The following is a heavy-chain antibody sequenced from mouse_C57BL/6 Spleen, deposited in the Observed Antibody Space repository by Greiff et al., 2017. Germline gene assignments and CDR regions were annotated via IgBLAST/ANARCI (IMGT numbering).Heavy chain of an antibody. D-gene: IGHD1-1*01. CDR1: GYAFSSYW. J-gene: IGHJ1*03. Sequence: QVQLKQSGAELVKPGASVKISCKASGYAFSSYWMNWVKQRPGKGLEWIGQIYPGDGDTNYNGKFKGKATLTADKSSSTAYMQLSSLTSEDSAVYFCARDIYYYGSSYGYFDVWGTGTTVTVSS. CDR2: IYPGDGDT. V-gene: IGHV1-80*01. CDR3: ARDIYYYGSSYGYFDV.